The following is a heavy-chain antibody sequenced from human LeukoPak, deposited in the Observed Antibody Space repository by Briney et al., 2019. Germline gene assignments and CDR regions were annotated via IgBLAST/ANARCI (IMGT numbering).Heavy chain of an antibody. CDR1: GITFRIYA. CDR2: ISGSGSRT. J-gene: IGHJ3*02. Sequence: GGSLRLSCAGSGITFRIYAMTWVRQAPGKGLEWVSAISGSGSRTYYADSVKGRFTISRDKSNNTLYLQMNSLRAEDTALYYCAKTGDYFDSTDYYRPDAFDIWGQGTMVTVSS. D-gene: IGHD3-22*01. V-gene: IGHV3-23*01. CDR3: AKTGDYFDSTDYYRPDAFDI.